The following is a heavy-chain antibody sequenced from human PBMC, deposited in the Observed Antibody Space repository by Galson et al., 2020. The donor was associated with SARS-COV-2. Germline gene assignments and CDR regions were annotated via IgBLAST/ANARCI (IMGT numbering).Heavy chain of an antibody. Sequence: GASVKVSCKASGYTFTSYAMHWVRQAPGQRLEWMGWINAGNGNTKYSQKFQGRVTITRDTSASTAYMELSSLRSEDTAVYYCARDAQVGATKGEFDYWGQGTLVTVSS. CDR3: ARDAQVGATKGEFDY. J-gene: IGHJ4*02. CDR2: INAGNGNT. D-gene: IGHD1-26*01. CDR1: GYTFTSYA. V-gene: IGHV1-3*01.